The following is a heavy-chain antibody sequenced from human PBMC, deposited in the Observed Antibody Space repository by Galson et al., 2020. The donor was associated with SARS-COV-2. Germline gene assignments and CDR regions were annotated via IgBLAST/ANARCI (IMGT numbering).Heavy chain of an antibody. CDR1: GGSISSSSYY. CDR2: IYYSGST. CDR3: ARSPVVPAAIGIYYYYGMDV. D-gene: IGHD2-2*02. V-gene: IGHV4-39*01. J-gene: IGHJ6*02. Sequence: SETLSLTCTVSGGSISSSSYYWGWIRQPPGKGLEWIGSIYYSGSTYYNPSLKSRVTISVDTSKNQFSLKLSSVTAADTAVYYCARSPVVPAAIGIYYYYGMDVWGQGTTVTVSS.